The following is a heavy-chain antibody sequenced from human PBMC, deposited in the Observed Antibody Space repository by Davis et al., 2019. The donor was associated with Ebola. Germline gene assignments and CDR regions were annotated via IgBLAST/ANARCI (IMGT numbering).Heavy chain of an antibody. CDR3: TTDLLTAMDPGGY. J-gene: IGHJ4*02. D-gene: IGHD5-18*01. CDR1: AFTFSNAW. V-gene: IGHV3-15*01. CDR2: IKSKTDGGTT. Sequence: PAGSLRPSCAASAFTFSNAWMSWVRQAPGKGLEWVGHIKSKTDGGTTDYAAPVKGRFTISRDDSKNTLYLQMNSLKTEDTAVYYCTTDLLTAMDPGGYWGQGTLVTVSS.